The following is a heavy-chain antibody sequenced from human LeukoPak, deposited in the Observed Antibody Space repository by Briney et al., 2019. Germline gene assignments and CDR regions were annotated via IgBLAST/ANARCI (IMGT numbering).Heavy chain of an antibody. D-gene: IGHD1-26*01. CDR1: GFTLRKYW. CDR3: ARDGRVGEPFHS. Sequence: VGAPRLSCVARGFTLRKYWMRLGRPGSRDGVMWGSRITSDGSSTSYADSEKRRFTISRDNATNTLYLEMKSLRAEDTGIYYCARDGRVGEPFHSWRQGTLVTVSS. V-gene: IGHV3-74*01. CDR2: ITSDGSST. J-gene: IGHJ4*02.